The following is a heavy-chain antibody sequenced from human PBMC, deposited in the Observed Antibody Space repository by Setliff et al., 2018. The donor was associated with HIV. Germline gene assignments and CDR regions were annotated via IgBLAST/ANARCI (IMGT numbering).Heavy chain of an antibody. D-gene: IGHD6-13*01. CDR2: IDPNSGDT. Sequence: ASVKVSCKASGYTFTGYYLHWVRQAPGQGLEWMGWIDPNSGDTNYEQKFQGRVSMTRDTSISTVYMELSSLRSDDTAVYYCARAAGYSSSWHRYAFEIWGQGILVTVSS. CDR3: ARAAGYSSSWHRYAFEI. V-gene: IGHV1-2*02. CDR1: GYTFTGYY. J-gene: IGHJ3*02.